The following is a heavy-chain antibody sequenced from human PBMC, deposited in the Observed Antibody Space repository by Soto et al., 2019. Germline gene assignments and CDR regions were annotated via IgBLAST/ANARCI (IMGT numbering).Heavy chain of an antibody. J-gene: IGHJ6*03. CDR3: ARIIVVVPPAMNYYYYYMDV. V-gene: IGHV4-34*01. Sequence: QVPLQQWGAGLLKPSETLSLTCAVYGGSFSGYYWSWIRQPPGKGLEWIGEINHSGSTNYNPSLKSRVTISVDTSKNQFSLKLSSVTAADTAVYYCARIIVVVPPAMNYYYYYMDVWRKGTTVTVSS. CDR1: GGSFSGYY. CDR2: INHSGST. D-gene: IGHD2-2*01.